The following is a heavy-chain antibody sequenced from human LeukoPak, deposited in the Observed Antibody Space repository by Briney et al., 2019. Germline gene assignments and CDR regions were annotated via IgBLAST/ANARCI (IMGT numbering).Heavy chain of an antibody. CDR1: GYFISSGYY. J-gene: IGHJ4*02. CDR3: AVNLYSSGWYSDY. D-gene: IGHD6-19*01. CDR2: IYHSESA. V-gene: IGHV4-38-2*02. Sequence: SESLSLTCTVSGYFISSGYYWGWIRQPPGKGLEWIGSIYHSESADYNPSLKSRVTISVDTTRNQFSLKLRSVTAADTAVYYCAVNLYSSGWYSDYWGQGTLVTVSS.